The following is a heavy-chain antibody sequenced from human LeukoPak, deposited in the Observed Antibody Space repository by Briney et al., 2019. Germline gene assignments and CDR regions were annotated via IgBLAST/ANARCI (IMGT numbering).Heavy chain of an antibody. D-gene: IGHD3-10*01. CDR3: AKDWPYFGSGRHGGPFDY. Sequence: PGGSLRLSCAASGFTFSSYGMHWVRQAPGKGLEWVAFIRYDGSNKYYADSVKGRFTISRDNSKNTLFLQMNSLRPEDTAVFYCAKDWPYFGSGRHGGPFDYWGQGTLVTVSS. CDR2: IRYDGSNK. V-gene: IGHV3-30*02. J-gene: IGHJ4*02. CDR1: GFTFSSYG.